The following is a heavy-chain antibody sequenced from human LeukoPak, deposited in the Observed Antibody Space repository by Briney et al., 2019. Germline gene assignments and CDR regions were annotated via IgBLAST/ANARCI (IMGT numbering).Heavy chain of an antibody. J-gene: IGHJ4*02. V-gene: IGHV1-2*02. CDR2: INPHSGST. CDR1: GYTFSEYY. Sequence: ASVKIFCKTSGYTFSEYYMHWIRHAPAQELEGMVGINPHSGSTNDAQKFQGRVSMARDSSINTAYMELTKVKSDDTAVSYCARDFIWSWGSGNYAYWGQGTLVSVSS. D-gene: IGHD3-10*01. CDR3: ARDFIWSWGSGNYAY.